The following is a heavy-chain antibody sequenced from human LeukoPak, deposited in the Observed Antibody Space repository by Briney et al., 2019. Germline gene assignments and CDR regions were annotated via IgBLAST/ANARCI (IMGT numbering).Heavy chain of an antibody. V-gene: IGHV1-2*02. Sequence: HWASVKVSCKASGYTFTAYYMHWVRQAPGQGLEWMGWINPNSGGTNPSQKFQDRVTLTRDTSISTAYMELGSLRSDDTAIYYCARAYGSGSSYHPDYWGQGTLVTVSS. D-gene: IGHD3-10*01. J-gene: IGHJ4*02. CDR1: GYTFTAYY. CDR2: INPNSGGT. CDR3: ARAYGSGSSYHPDY.